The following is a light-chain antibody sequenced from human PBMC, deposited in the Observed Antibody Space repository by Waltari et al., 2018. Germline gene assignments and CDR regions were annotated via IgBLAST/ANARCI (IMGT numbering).Light chain of an antibody. Sequence: QSVLTQPASVSGSPGQSITISCTGTSTDVAVYNYVSWYQQHPGKAPNPMFYEVSKRPAGAPDRFSGSKSGHTASLTVSGLQAEDEADYDCSSYAGSDNLIFGGGTKLTVL. J-gene: IGLJ2*01. V-gene: IGLV2-8*01. CDR1: STDVAVYNY. CDR3: SSYAGSDNLI. CDR2: EVS.